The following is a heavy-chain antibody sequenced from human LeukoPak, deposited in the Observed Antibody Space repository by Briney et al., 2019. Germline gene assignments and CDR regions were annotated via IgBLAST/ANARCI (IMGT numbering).Heavy chain of an antibody. Sequence: GGSLRLSCAVSGFAFGSEAMSWVRQSPARGLEWVASISPGGGTTYYADYVKGRFTISRDNVDNVVYLQMNSLGAEDTAVYYCARVAVSGPTGWFDSWGQGTLVIVSS. CDR1: GFAFGSEA. D-gene: IGHD2-8*02. CDR3: ARVAVSGPTGWFDS. CDR2: ISPGGGTT. J-gene: IGHJ5*01. V-gene: IGHV3-23*01.